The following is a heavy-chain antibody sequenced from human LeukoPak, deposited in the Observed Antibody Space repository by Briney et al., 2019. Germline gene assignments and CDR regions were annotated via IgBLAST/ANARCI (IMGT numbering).Heavy chain of an antibody. V-gene: IGHV4-39*07. CDR3: AREILYDSTGYYL. D-gene: IGHD3-22*01. Sequence: SETLSLTCTVSGGSINSGDYYWGWIRQPPGKGLEWIGSIYYSGSTYYNPSLKSRVTISIDTSKNQFSLRLRSVTAADTAVYYCAREILYDSTGYYLWGQGTVVTVSS. CDR1: GGSINSGDYY. J-gene: IGHJ4*02. CDR2: IYYSGST.